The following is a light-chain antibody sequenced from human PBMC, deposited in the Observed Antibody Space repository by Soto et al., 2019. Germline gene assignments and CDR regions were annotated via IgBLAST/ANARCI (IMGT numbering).Light chain of an antibody. CDR1: HSVSSFY. Sequence: EIVLTQSPGTLSLSPGERATLSCRASHSVSSFYLAWYQQKPGQAPRLLINGAANRATGTPDRFSGSGSGTDFTLTISRLEPEDFAVYYCQQYGSLWYTFGQGTKLEIK. CDR2: GAA. CDR3: QQYGSLWYT. V-gene: IGKV3-20*01. J-gene: IGKJ2*01.